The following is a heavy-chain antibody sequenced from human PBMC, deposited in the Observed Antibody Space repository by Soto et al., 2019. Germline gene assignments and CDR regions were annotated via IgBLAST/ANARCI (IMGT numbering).Heavy chain of an antibody. V-gene: IGHV3-48*03. J-gene: IGHJ6*02. CDR1: GFTFSSYE. Sequence: DVQLVESGGGLVQPGGSLRLSCAAYGFTFSSYEMNWVRQAPGKGLDWVSYISGGGSTKYYADAVKGRFTISRDNSKNSLYLQMISLRAESTAVYYCARGYSSSSGTGMVVLGQGTTVTVSS. CDR3: ARGYSSSSGTGMVV. D-gene: IGHD6-6*01. CDR2: ISGGGSTK.